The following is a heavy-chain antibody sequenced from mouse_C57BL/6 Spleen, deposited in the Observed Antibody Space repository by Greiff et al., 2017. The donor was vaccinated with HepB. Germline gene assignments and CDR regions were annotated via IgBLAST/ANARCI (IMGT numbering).Heavy chain of an antibody. D-gene: IGHD1-1*01. J-gene: IGHJ2*01. CDR3: ARDRTTVDYFDY. Sequence: EVQLVESGGGLVKPGGSLKLSCAASGFTFSSYAMSWVRQTPEKRLEWVATISDGGSYTYYPDNVKGRFTISRDNAKNNLYLQMSHLKSEDTAMYYCARDRTTVDYFDYWGQGTTLTVSS. CDR1: GFTFSSYA. CDR2: ISDGGSYT. V-gene: IGHV5-4*01.